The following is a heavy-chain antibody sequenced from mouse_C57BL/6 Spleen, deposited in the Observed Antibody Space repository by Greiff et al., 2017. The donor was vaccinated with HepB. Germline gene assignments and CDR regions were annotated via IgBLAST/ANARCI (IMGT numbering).Heavy chain of an antibody. Sequence: QVQLQQPGAELVMPGASVKLSCKASGYTFTSYWMHWVKQRPGQGLEWIGEIDPSDSYTNYNQKFKGKSTLTVDKSSSTAYMQLSSLTSEDSAVYYCARGPLRLAMDYWGQGTSVTVSS. CDR3: ARGPLRLAMDY. V-gene: IGHV1-69*01. CDR1: GYTFTSYW. J-gene: IGHJ4*01. CDR2: IDPSDSYT. D-gene: IGHD1-2*01.